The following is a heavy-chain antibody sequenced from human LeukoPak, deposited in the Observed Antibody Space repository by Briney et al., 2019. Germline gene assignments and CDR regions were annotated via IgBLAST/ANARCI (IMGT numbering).Heavy chain of an antibody. D-gene: IGHD3/OR15-3a*01. CDR2: ITSKPYGEAT. CDR3: VRHDGMILPV. CDR1: GFTFSSYA. J-gene: IGHJ4*02. Sequence: GGSLRLSCAASGFTFSSYAMSWVRQPPGKGLEWVGFITSKPYGEATHYAAFVSGRFTFSRDDSKSVAYLQMNSLKTEDTAVYYCVRHDGMILPVWGQGTLVAVSS. V-gene: IGHV3-49*04.